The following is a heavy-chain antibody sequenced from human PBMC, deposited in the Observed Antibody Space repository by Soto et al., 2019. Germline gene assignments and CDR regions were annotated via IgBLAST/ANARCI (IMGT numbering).Heavy chain of an antibody. D-gene: IGHD5-12*01. CDR1: GGSLSAYY. J-gene: IGHJ4*02. V-gene: IGHV4-34*01. Sequence: PSETLSLTCTVYGGSLSAYYLSWMRQPPGKGLEWIGEINPSGTTNYNPSFKSRLSLSIDRTRNQFSLSLSSMTAADKAVYYCARGGGYDSFDFWGQGIQVTVSS. CDR2: INPSGTT. CDR3: ARGGGYDSFDF.